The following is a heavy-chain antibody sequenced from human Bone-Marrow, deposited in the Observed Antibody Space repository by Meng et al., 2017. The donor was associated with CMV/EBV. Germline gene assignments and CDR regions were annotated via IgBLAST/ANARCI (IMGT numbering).Heavy chain of an antibody. J-gene: IGHJ6*02. CDR3: ARGVEDIVVVPAASFYYYYGMAV. CDR1: GFTFDDYG. CDR2: INWNGGST. Sequence: GGSLRLSCAASGFTFDDYGMSWVRQAPGKGLEWVSGINWNGGSTGYADSVKGRFTISRDNAKNSLYLQMNILRAEDTAVYYCARGVEDIVVVPAASFYYYYGMAVWGQGTTVTVSS. D-gene: IGHD2-2*01. V-gene: IGHV3-20*04.